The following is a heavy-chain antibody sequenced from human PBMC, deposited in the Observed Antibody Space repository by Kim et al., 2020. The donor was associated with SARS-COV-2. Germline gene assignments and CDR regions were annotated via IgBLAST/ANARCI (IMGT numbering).Heavy chain of an antibody. J-gene: IGHJ6*02. Sequence: SETLSLTCTVSGYSISSGYYWGWIRQPPGTGLEWIGSIYHSGSTYYNPSLKSRVTISVDTSKNQFSLKLSSVTAADTAVYYCARDYYDSSGYYGYYYYGMDVWGQGTTVTVSS. CDR2: IYHSGST. V-gene: IGHV4-38-2*02. CDR3: ARDYYDSSGYYGYYYYGMDV. CDR1: GYSISSGYY. D-gene: IGHD3-22*01.